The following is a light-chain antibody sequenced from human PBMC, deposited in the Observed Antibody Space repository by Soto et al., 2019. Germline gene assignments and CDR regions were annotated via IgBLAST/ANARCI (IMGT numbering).Light chain of an antibody. Sequence: EIVLTQSPGTLSLSPGERATLSCRASHSVSSSYLAWYQQRPGQAPRLLIYGASNRATGIPDSFSGSGSGTDFTLTISRLESEDFAVFYCQQYESSPYTFGQGTKLEI. J-gene: IGKJ2*01. V-gene: IGKV3-20*01. CDR2: GAS. CDR1: HSVSSSY. CDR3: QQYESSPYT.